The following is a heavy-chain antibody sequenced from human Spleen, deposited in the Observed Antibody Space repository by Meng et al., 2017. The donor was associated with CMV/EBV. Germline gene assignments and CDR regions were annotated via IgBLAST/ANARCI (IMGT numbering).Heavy chain of an antibody. CDR2: IYYSGNA. V-gene: IGHV4-61*01. Sequence: SETLSLTCTVSGGSVSSGSYYWSWIRQSPGKGLEWIGHIYYSGNANYNPSLKSRGTISVDTSKNQCSLKLNSVTTADTAVYYCARGQTYEVFSDYYPLLGAFDIWGQGTMVTVSS. D-gene: IGHD3-22*01. CDR1: GGSVSSGSYY. J-gene: IGHJ3*02. CDR3: ARGQTYEVFSDYYPLLGAFDI.